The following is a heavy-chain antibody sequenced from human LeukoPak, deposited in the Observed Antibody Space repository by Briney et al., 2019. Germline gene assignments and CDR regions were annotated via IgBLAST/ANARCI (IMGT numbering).Heavy chain of an antibody. CDR2: INHSGST. CDR1: GGSFSGYY. J-gene: IGHJ6*02. Sequence: SETLSLTCAVYGGSFSGYYWSWLRQPPGKGLEWIGEINHSGSTNYNPSLKSRVTISVDTSKNQFSLKLSSVTAADTAVYYCARGRYNWNYRHYYYGMDVWGQGTTVTVSS. V-gene: IGHV4-34*01. D-gene: IGHD1-7*01. CDR3: ARGRYNWNYRHYYYGMDV.